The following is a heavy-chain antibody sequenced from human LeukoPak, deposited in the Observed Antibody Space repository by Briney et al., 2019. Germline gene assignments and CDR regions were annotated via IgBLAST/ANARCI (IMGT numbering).Heavy chain of an antibody. Sequence: GEPLQISCKGSGCSFTSYWIGWVRPMPGKGLEWMGIVYPGDSDTRYSPSFQGQVTISADKSISTAYLQWSSLKASDTAMYYCARLGGWAYYFDYWGQGTLVTVSS. V-gene: IGHV5-51*01. CDR2: VYPGDSDT. D-gene: IGHD2-15*01. CDR3: ARLGGWAYYFDY. CDR1: GCSFTSYW. J-gene: IGHJ4*02.